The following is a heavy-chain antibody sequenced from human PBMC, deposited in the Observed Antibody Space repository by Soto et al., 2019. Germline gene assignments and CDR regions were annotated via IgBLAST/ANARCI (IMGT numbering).Heavy chain of an antibody. CDR2: IWYDGSNK. CDR1: GFTFSSYG. CDR3: ARDWVKYCSGGSCYTPHAFDI. V-gene: IGHV3-30*19. Sequence: PGGSLRLSCAASGFTFSSYGMHWVRQAPGKGLEWVAVIWYDGSNKYYADSVKGRFTISRDNSKNTLYLQMNSLRAEDTAVYYCARDWVKYCSGGSCYTPHAFDIWGQGTMVTVSS. J-gene: IGHJ3*02. D-gene: IGHD2-15*01.